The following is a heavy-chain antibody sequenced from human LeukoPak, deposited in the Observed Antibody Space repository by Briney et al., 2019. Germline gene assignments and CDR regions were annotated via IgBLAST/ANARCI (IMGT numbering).Heavy chain of an antibody. CDR1: GFTFSSYA. J-gene: IGHJ4*02. V-gene: IGHV3-23*01. CDR2: ISGSGGST. CDR3: AKTMLQDYVWGSYHY. D-gene: IGHD3-16*02. Sequence: PGGSLRLSCAASGFTFSSYAMSWGRQAPGKGLGWVSAISGSGGSTYYADSVKGRFTISRDNSKNTLYLQMNSLRAEDTAVYYCAKTMLQDYVWGSYHYWGQGTLVTVSS.